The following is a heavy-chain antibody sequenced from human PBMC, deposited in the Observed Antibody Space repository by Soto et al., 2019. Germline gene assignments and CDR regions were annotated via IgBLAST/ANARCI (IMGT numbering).Heavy chain of an antibody. CDR2: FSSSSSNYI. Sequence: EVQLVESGGGLVKPGGSLRLSCAASGFTFSSYSMNWVRQAPGKGLEWVSSFSSSSSNYIYYADSVKGRFTISRDNAKNSLYLQMNSLRAEDTAVYYCASEQWAGGMDVWGQGTTVTVSS. CDR3: ASEQWAGGMDV. D-gene: IGHD6-19*01. V-gene: IGHV3-21*01. J-gene: IGHJ6*02. CDR1: GFTFSSYS.